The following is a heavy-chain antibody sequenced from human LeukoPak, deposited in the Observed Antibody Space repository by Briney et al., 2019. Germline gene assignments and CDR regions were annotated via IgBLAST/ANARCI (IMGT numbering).Heavy chain of an antibody. V-gene: IGHV3-11*05. D-gene: IGHD1-26*01. CDR3: ARDLAAIVGATYYFDY. J-gene: IGHJ4*02. Sequence: GGSLRLSCAASGSMFSDYSMSWIRQAPGKGLEWVSYISSSNTYTNYADSVKGRFTISRDNAKNSLFLQMSSLRAEDTAVYYCARDLAAIVGATYYFDYWGQGTLVTVSS. CDR2: ISSSNTYT. CDR1: GSMFSDYS.